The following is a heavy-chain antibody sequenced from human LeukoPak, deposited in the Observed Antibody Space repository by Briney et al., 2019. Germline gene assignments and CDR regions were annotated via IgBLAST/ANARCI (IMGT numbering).Heavy chain of an antibody. Sequence: PSETLSLTCTVSGGSISSSSYYWGWIRQPPGKGLEWIVSIYYSGSTYYNPSLKSRVTISVDTSKNQFSLKLSSVTAADTAGYYCARDGFDYDLWRGYYRWGQGTLVSVSS. V-gene: IGHV4-39*07. D-gene: IGHD3-3*01. J-gene: IGHJ5*02. CDR2: IYYSGST. CDR1: GGSISSSSYY. CDR3: ARDGFDYDLWRGYYR.